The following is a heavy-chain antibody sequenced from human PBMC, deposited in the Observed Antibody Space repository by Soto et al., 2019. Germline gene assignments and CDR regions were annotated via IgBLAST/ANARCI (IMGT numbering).Heavy chain of an antibody. D-gene: IGHD3-10*01. V-gene: IGHV1-8*01. J-gene: IGHJ4*02. Sequence: ASVKVSCKASGYAFTSYDINWVRQATGQGLEWMGWMNPNSGNTGYAQKFQGRVTMTRNTSISTAYMELSSLRSEDTAVYYCARALRTYYYGSGSYLGYWGQGTLVTVSS. CDR3: ARALRTYYYGSGSYLGY. CDR2: MNPNSGNT. CDR1: GYAFTSYD.